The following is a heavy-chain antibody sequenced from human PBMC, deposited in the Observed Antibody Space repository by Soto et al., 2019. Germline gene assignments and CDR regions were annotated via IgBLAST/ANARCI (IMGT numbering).Heavy chain of an antibody. CDR1: GFTFSSYA. Sequence: GGSLRLSCTASGFTFSSYALHWVRQAPGKGLEWVSAISFDGRTNYYADSVKGRFTISRDNSKNTLYLQINTLRPEDTAVYYCARDLDEFWWLPESYFDYWGQGTLVTVSS. J-gene: IGHJ4*02. CDR3: ARDLDEFWWLPESYFDY. D-gene: IGHD2-8*02. V-gene: IGHV3-30*04. CDR2: ISFDGRTN.